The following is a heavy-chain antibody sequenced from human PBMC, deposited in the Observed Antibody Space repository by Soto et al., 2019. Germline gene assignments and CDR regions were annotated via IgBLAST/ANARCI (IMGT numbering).Heavy chain of an antibody. D-gene: IGHD1-1*01. Sequence: SETLSLTCTVSGASISGFYWSWIRKSAGKGLEWIGRIYATGTTDYNPSLTSRVMMSVDTSKKQFSLKLRSVTAADTAVYYCVRDGTKTLRDWFDPWGQGISVTVSS. CDR3: VRDGTKTLRDWFDP. J-gene: IGHJ5*02. CDR2: IYATGTT. V-gene: IGHV4-4*07. CDR1: GASISGFY.